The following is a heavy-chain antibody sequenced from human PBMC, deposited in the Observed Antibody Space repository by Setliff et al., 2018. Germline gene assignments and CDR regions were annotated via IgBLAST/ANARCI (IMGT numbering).Heavy chain of an antibody. J-gene: IGHJ4*02. V-gene: IGHV4-4*08. D-gene: IGHD3-22*01. CDR2: VYTSGST. CDR1: GGSISSYY. Sequence: SETLSLTCTVSGGSISSYYWSWIRQPPGKGLEWIGYVYTSGSTNYNPSLKSRVTISVDTAKNQFSLKVNSVTAADTAVYYCARGADYHETSGYYHWGQGTLVTVSS. CDR3: ARGADYHETSGYYH.